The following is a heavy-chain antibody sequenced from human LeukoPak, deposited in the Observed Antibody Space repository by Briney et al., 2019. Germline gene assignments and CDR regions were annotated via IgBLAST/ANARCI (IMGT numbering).Heavy chain of an antibody. V-gene: IGHV3-23*01. J-gene: IGHJ6*03. CDR2: ISGSGGST. CDR3: AKAGGVTTLYYYYMDV. CDR1: GFTFSSYG. Sequence: GGSLRLSCAASGFTFSSYGMHWVRQAPGKGLEWVSAISGSGGSTYYADSVKGRFTISRDNSKNTLYLQMNSLRAEDTAVYYCAKAGGVTTLYYYYMDVWGKGTTVTVSS. D-gene: IGHD3-16*01.